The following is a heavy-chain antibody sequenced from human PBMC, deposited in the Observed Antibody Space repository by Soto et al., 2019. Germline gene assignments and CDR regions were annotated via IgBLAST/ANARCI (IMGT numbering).Heavy chain of an antibody. D-gene: IGHD1-1*01. CDR3: ATEYNAQKDTFDI. J-gene: IGHJ3*02. Sequence: SVKVSCKASGDILNRYDMHWVRQAPGQGLEWMGKINPSGGSRSFAQKFQDRVTMTRDTSTSTVYMELSSLRSEDKAVYFCATEYNAQKDTFDIWGQGTMVTVS. V-gene: IGHV1-46*02. CDR2: INPSGGSR. CDR1: GDILNRYD.